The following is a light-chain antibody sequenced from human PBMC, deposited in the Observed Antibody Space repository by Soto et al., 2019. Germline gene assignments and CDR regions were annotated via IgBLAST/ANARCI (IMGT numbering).Light chain of an antibody. CDR2: DAS. CDR3: QQYNSYST. CDR1: QSISSW. J-gene: IGKJ1*01. V-gene: IGKV1-5*01. Sequence: DIQMTQSPSTLSASVGDRVTITCRASQSISSWLAWYQQKPGKAPKLLIYDASSLESGVPSRFSGSGSGTESHLTTSSLQPDDFATYYCQQYNSYSTFGQGTKVDIK.